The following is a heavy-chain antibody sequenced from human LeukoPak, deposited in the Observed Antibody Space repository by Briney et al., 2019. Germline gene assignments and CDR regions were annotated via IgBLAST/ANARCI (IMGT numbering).Heavy chain of an antibody. CDR2: IIPIFGTA. Sequence: GASVKVSCKASGGTFSSYAISWVRQAPGQGLEWMGGIIPIFGTANYAQKFQGRVTITADESTSTAYMELSSLRSEDTAVYYCASSSQYFDWSFPFDYWGQGTLVTVSS. CDR3: ASSSQYFDWSFPFDY. V-gene: IGHV1-69*13. J-gene: IGHJ4*02. CDR1: GGTFSSYA. D-gene: IGHD3-9*01.